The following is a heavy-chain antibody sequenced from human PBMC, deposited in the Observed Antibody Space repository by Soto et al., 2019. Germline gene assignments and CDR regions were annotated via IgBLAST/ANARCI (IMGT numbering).Heavy chain of an antibody. CDR2: ISGYNGNT. V-gene: IGHV1-18*01. D-gene: IGHD3-3*01. J-gene: IGHJ4*02. Sequence: QVQLVQSGVEVKKPGASVRVSCKASGYTFTNYGITWVRQAPGQGLEWLGWISGYNGNTNYAQKFQGRVTMTTDTSTSTAYMDLTTLRYDDTAVYNCARGGRFAVADTDYWGQGTLLTVSS. CDR1: GYTFTNYG. CDR3: ARGGRFAVADTDY.